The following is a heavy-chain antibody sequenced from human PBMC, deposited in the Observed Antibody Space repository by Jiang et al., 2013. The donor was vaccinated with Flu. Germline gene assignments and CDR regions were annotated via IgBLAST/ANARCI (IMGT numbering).Heavy chain of an antibody. J-gene: IGHJ4*02. V-gene: IGHV3-11*05. CDR2: ISSSSSYT. CDR3: ARVRVVTTYFDY. Sequence: SGFTFSDYYMSWIRQAPGKGLEWVSYISSSSSYTNYADSVKGRFTISRDNAKNPLYLQMNSLRAEDTAVYYCARVRVVTTYFDYWGQGTLVTVSS. D-gene: IGHD2-21*02. CDR1: GFTFSDYY.